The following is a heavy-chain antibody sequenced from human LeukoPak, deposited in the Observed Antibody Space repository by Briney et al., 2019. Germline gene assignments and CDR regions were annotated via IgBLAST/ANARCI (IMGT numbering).Heavy chain of an antibody. Sequence: GGSLRLSCAASGFTFSSYAMSWVRQAPGKGLEWVSAISGSGGSTYYADSVKGRFTISRDNSKNPLSLQMNSLRAEDTAVYYCARDDEDRSIADYWGQGTLVTVSS. CDR3: ARDDEDRSIADY. J-gene: IGHJ4*02. CDR2: ISGSGGST. V-gene: IGHV3-23*01. CDR1: GFTFSSYA. D-gene: IGHD6-13*01.